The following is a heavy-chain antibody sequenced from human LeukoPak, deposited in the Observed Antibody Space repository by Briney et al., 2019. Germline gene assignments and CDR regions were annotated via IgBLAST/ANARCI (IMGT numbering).Heavy chain of an antibody. V-gene: IGHV3-30*04. Sequence: GGSLRLSCTASGFTFSDHAMHWVRQAPGKGLEWVTVISYHARDQFYADSVKGRFTVSRDNSRDTLYLQMNSLRAEDSAVYYCAAQPCINGICYLDYWGQGTLVTVSS. CDR1: GFTFSDHA. CDR2: ISYHARDQ. CDR3: AAQPCINGICYLDY. D-gene: IGHD2-8*01. J-gene: IGHJ4*02.